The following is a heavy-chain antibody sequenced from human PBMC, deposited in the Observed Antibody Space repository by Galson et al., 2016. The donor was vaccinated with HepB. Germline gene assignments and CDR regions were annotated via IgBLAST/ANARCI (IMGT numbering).Heavy chain of an antibody. J-gene: IGHJ4*02. CDR1: GFTFSSYA. V-gene: IGHV3-23*01. Sequence: SLRLSCAASGFTFSSYAMSWVRQAPGKGLEWVSAISGSGGSTYYADSVKGWFTISRDNSKNTLYLQMNSLRAEDTAVYYCAKDQGGGYILPIYYFDYWGQGTLVTVSS. CDR2: ISGSGGST. CDR3: AKDQGGGYILPIYYFDY. D-gene: IGHD1-1*01.